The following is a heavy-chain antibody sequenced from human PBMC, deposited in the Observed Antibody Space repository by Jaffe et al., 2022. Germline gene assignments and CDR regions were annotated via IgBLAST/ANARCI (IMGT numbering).Heavy chain of an antibody. CDR3: ARVGYSFGNPSKGPFDY. V-gene: IGHV1-46*01. CDR1: GYTFTSYY. Sequence: QVQLVQSGAEVKKPGASVKVSCKASGYTFTSYYMHWVRQAPGQGLEWMGIINPSGGSTSYAQKFQGRVTMTRDTSTSTVYMELSSLRSEDTAVYYCARVGYSFGNPSKGPFDYWGQGTLVTVSS. D-gene: IGHD5-18*01. CDR2: INPSGGST. J-gene: IGHJ4*02.